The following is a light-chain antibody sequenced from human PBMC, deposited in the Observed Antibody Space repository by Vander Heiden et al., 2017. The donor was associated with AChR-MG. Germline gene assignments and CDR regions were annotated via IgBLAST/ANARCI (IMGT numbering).Light chain of an antibody. J-gene: IGLJ1*01. V-gene: IGLV2-14*03. Sequence: QSALTQPASVSGSPGQPITLSCTGNSSAVGGYNYISWYQHHPGKAPKLIIYDVSKRPSGVSNRFSGSKSGNTASLTISGLQAEDEADYYCSSYTINTTRVFGTGTKVTVL. CDR1: SSAVGGYNY. CDR2: DVS. CDR3: SSYTINTTRV.